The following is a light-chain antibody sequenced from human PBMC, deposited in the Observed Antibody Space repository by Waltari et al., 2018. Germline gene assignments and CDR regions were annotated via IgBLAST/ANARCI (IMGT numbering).Light chain of an antibody. V-gene: IGLV2-11*01. CDR1: TNDLGSYNY. Sequence: SALTPPRSVSGSPGQSVTIPGTGTTNDLGSYNYVSWYQQHPGKTPKLIILDVTKRPSGVPDRLSGSKSGNTASLTISGLRAEDEAEYYCCSYAGSYTWVFGGGTKLTVV. CDR2: DVT. CDR3: CSYAGSYTWV. J-gene: IGLJ3*02.